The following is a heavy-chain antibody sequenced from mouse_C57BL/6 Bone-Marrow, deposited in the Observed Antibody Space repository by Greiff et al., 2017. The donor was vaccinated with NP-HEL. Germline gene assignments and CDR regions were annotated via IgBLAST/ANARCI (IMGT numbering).Heavy chain of an antibody. J-gene: IGHJ3*01. V-gene: IGHV1-15*01. Sequence: VQLQQSGAELVRPGASVTLSCKASGYTFTDYEMHWVKQTPVHGLEWIGAIDPETGGTAYNQKFKGKAILTADKSSSTAYMELRSLTSEDSAVYYCTRRPLLLRYPDWFAYWGQGTLVTVSA. CDR3: TRRPLLLRYPDWFAY. D-gene: IGHD1-1*01. CDR1: GYTFTDYE. CDR2: IDPETGGT.